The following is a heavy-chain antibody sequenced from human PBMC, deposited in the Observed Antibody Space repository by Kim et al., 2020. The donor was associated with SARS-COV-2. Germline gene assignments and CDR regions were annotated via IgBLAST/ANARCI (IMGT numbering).Heavy chain of an antibody. CDR3: ARVVVGATGWFDP. V-gene: IGHV4-31*02. D-gene: IGHD2-15*01. J-gene: IGHJ5*02. Sequence: SWVRRHPGKGLGWIGYIYYSGTTYYNPSLKSRVTISVDTSKNQFSLRLSSVTAADTAVYYCARVVVGATGWFDPWGQGTLVTVSS. CDR2: IYYSGTT.